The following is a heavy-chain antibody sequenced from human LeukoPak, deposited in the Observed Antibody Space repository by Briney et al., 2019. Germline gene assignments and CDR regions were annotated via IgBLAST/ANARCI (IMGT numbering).Heavy chain of an antibody. D-gene: IGHD7-27*01. Sequence: ASETLSLTCTVSGGSISSYYWSWIRQPPGKGLEWIGNIHYSGSTHYNPSLKSRVTISLDTSKNQFSLRQSSATAADTAVYYCARGFRGDNYDYWGQGTLVTVSS. V-gene: IGHV4-59*08. CDR1: GGSISSYY. J-gene: IGHJ4*02. CDR2: IHYSGST. CDR3: ARGFRGDNYDY.